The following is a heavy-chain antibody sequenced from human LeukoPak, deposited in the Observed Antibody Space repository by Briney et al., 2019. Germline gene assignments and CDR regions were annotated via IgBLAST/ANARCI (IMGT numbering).Heavy chain of an antibody. CDR1: GFTFNNYA. D-gene: IGHD2-2*01. CDR3: ARDMPKVDAFDI. CDR2: ISYDGNNK. V-gene: IGHV3-30*19. J-gene: IGHJ3*02. Sequence: PGRSLRLSCVASGFTFNNYAMHWVRQAPGQGLEWVAVISYDGNNKYYADSVKGRFTISRDNSKNTLYLQMNSLRAEDTAVYYCARDMPKVDAFDIWGQGTMVTVSS.